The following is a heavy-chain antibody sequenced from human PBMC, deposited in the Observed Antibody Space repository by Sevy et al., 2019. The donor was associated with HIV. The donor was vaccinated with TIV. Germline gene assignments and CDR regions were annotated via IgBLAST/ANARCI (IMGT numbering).Heavy chain of an antibody. D-gene: IGHD7-27*01. CDR1: GGSISSYY. CDR3: AREGTWGYYFDY. J-gene: IGHJ4*02. Sequence: SETLSLTCTVSGGSISSYYWIWIRQPAGKGLEWIGHIYTSGSTNYNPSLKSRVTMSVDTSKNQFSLKLSSVTAADTAVYYCAREGTWGYYFDYWGQGTLVTVSS. V-gene: IGHV4-4*07. CDR2: IYTSGST.